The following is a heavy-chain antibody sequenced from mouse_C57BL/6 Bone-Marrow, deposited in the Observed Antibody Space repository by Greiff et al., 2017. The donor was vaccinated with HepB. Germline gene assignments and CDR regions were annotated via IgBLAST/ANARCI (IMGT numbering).Heavy chain of an antibody. J-gene: IGHJ2*01. CDR2: IYPGDGDT. Sequence: LQESGAELVKPGASVKISCKASGYAFSSYWMNWVKQRPGKGLEWIGQIYPGDGDTNYNGKFKGKATLTADKSSSTAYMQLSSLTSEDSAVYFCARAYGSSPYYFDYWGQGTTLTVSS. D-gene: IGHD1-1*01. CDR1: GYAFSSYW. V-gene: IGHV1-80*01. CDR3: ARAYGSSPYYFDY.